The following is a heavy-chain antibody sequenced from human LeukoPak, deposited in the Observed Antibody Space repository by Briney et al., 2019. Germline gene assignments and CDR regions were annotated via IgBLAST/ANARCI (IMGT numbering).Heavy chain of an antibody. J-gene: IGHJ3*02. CDR1: NGSISNYF. CDR3: ASLGGYYESSSYSQLDAFDI. Sequence: SETLSLTCTVSNGSISNYFWSWIRQPPGKGLEWIGYVHHSGTANYNPSLMSRVNISIDTSEHRLPLKLSSVTAADTALYYCASLGGYYESSSYSQLDAFDIWGQGTMVTVSS. CDR2: VHHSGTA. V-gene: IGHV4-59*01. D-gene: IGHD3-22*01.